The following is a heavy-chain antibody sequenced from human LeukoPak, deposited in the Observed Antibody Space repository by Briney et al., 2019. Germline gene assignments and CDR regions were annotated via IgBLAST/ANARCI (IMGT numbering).Heavy chain of an antibody. J-gene: IGHJ1*01. CDR2: INTDGGST. D-gene: IGHD4-23*01. CDR1: GFTFSSYW. CDR3: YGANAAN. Sequence: RGGSLRLSCAASGFTFSSYWMYWVRQAPGKGLVWVSLINTDGGSTNYAESVKGRFTISRDNAKNTVYLQMNSLRAEDTAMYYCYGANAANWGQGTLVTVSS. V-gene: IGHV3-74*01.